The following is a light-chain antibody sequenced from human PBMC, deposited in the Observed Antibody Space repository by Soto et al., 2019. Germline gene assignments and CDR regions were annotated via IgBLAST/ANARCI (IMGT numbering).Light chain of an antibody. CDR2: AAS. CDR1: KSIGTH. V-gene: IGKV1-39*01. CDR3: QQGYTSAIT. Sequence: DMRMTASAYSLSASXGDRVTSRCRASKSIGTHVNWYQQKPGKAPKIXXYAASNLQSGGPSRFSGSGSGTDFTRTVNSLQPEDFATYYGQQGYTSAITFAQGTRLEIK. J-gene: IGKJ5*01.